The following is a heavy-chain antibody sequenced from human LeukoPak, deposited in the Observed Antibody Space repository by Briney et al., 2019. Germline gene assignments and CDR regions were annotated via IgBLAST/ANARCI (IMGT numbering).Heavy chain of an antibody. CDR2: ISWNSGSI. Sequence: GGSLRLSCAASGFTFDDYAMHWVRQAPGKGLEWVSGISWNSGSIGYADSVKGRFTISRDNSKNTLYLQMNSLRAEDTAVYYCARALRYHAMVRGVIMAYWGQGTLVTVSS. CDR1: GFTFDDYA. CDR3: ARALRYHAMVRGVIMAY. V-gene: IGHV3-9*01. J-gene: IGHJ4*02. D-gene: IGHD3-10*01.